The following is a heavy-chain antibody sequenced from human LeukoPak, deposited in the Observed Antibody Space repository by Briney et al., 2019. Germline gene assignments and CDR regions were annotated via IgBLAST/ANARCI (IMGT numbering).Heavy chain of an antibody. Sequence: ASVKVSCKASGYTFTSYDINWVRQATGQGLEWMGWMDPNSGNTGYAQKFQGRVTITRNTSISTAYMELSSLRSEDTAVYYCAKVPNDSSGYPNWYFDLWGRGTLVTVSS. CDR3: AKVPNDSSGYPNWYFDL. J-gene: IGHJ2*01. V-gene: IGHV1-8*01. D-gene: IGHD3-22*01. CDR2: MDPNSGNT. CDR1: GYTFTSYD.